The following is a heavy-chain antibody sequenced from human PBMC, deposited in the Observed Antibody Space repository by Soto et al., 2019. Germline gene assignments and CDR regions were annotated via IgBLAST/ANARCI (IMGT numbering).Heavy chain of an antibody. V-gene: IGHV3-33*01. Sequence: QVQLVESGGGVVQPGRSLRLSCAASGFTFSSYGMHWVRQAPGKGLEWVAVIWYDGSNKYYADSVKGRFTISRDNSKNPLYLKMNSVRAEDTAVYYCAREGNYGDYDQGGGFYYWGQGTLVTVSS. CDR3: AREGNYGDYDQGGGFYY. J-gene: IGHJ4*02. D-gene: IGHD4-17*01. CDR1: GFTFSSYG. CDR2: IWYDGSNK.